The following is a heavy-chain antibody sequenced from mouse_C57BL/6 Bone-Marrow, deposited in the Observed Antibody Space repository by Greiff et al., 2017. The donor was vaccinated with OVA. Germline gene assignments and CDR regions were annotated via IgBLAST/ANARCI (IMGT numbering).Heavy chain of an antibody. V-gene: IGHV1-54*01. CDR3: ARTVAKGFAY. CDR1: GYAFTNYL. Sequence: VQLVESGAELVRPGTSVKVSCKASGYAFTNYLIEWVKQRPGQGLEWIGVINPGSGGTNYNEKVKGKATLTADKSSSTAYMQLSSLTSDDSAVYFCARTVAKGFAYWGQGTLVTVSA. D-gene: IGHD1-1*01. CDR2: INPGSGGT. J-gene: IGHJ3*01.